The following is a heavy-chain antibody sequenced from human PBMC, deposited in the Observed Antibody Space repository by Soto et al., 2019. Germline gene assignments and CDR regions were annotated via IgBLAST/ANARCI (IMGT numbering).Heavy chain of an antibody. D-gene: IGHD1-26*01. V-gene: IGHV1-69*13. CDR2: IIPIFGTA. J-gene: IGHJ5*02. CDR3: ARVTVGATLGNWFDP. Sequence: SVKVSCKASGGTFSSYAISWVRQAPGQGLEWMGGIIPIFGTANYAQKFQGRVTITADESTSTAYMELSSLRSEDTAVYYCARVTVGATLGNWFDPWGQGTLVTVS. CDR1: GGTFSSYA.